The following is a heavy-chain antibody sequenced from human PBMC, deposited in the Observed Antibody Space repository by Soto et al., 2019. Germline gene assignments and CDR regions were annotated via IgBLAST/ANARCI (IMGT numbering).Heavy chain of an antibody. V-gene: IGHV4-34*01. D-gene: IGHD1-20*01. J-gene: IGHJ4*02. Sequence: PSETLSLTCAVYGGSFSGYYWSWIRQPPGKGLEWIGEINHSGSTNYNPSLKSRVTISVDTSKNQFSLKLSSVTAADTAVYYCARHDKRYTWNAFDYWGQGTLVTVSS. CDR2: INHSGST. CDR1: GGSFSGYY. CDR3: ARHDKRYTWNAFDY.